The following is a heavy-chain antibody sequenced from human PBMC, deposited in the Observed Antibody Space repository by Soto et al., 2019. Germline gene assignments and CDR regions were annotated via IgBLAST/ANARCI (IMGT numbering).Heavy chain of an antibody. Sequence: GGSLRLSCAGSGFVFNDAWMSWVRQAPGKGLEWVGRIKSKSDDGTTDLAAPVKDRFNMSRDDSKNTFYLQMNSLKTEDSGVYYCTRRGVAGGNHIDYWGQGTLVTVSS. J-gene: IGHJ4*02. V-gene: IGHV3-15*01. CDR2: IKSKSDDGTT. D-gene: IGHD1-26*01. CDR3: TRRGVAGGNHIDY. CDR1: GFVFNDAW.